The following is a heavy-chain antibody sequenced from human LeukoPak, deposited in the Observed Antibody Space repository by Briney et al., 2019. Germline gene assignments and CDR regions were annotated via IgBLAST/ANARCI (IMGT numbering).Heavy chain of an antibody. CDR1: GYTFLDYY. Sequence: ASVKVSCKASGYTFLDYYMHWVRQAPGQGLEWMGWINPNSGGTNYAQKIQGRVTVTRDTSISTVYMDLSGLTSDDTAMYYCARVRPCTTATCYRWFDPWGQGTLVTVSS. V-gene: IGHV1-2*02. D-gene: IGHD2-2*01. J-gene: IGHJ5*02. CDR2: INPNSGGT. CDR3: ARVRPCTTATCYRWFDP.